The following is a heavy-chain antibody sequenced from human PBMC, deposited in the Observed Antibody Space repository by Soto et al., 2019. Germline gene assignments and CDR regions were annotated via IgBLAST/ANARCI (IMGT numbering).Heavy chain of an antibody. Sequence: ASVKVSCKASGYTFTSYAMHWVRQAPGQRLEWMGWINAGNGNTKYSQKFQGRVTITRDTSASTAYMELSSLRSEDTAVYYCARAFLRNDGYAFDYGGQGTLVTVSS. D-gene: IGHD1-1*01. J-gene: IGHJ4*02. V-gene: IGHV1-3*01. CDR3: ARAFLRNDGYAFDY. CDR1: GYTFTSYA. CDR2: INAGNGNT.